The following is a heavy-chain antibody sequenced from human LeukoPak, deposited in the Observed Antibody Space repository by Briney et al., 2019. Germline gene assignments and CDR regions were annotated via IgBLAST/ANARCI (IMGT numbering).Heavy chain of an antibody. CDR3: ARGKGVGGDWHDAFDI. Sequence: PGGSLRLSCAASGFIFSNYAIHWVRQAPGKGLEHVSSISTDGGRTYYADSVKGKFTISRDNPKNTVYLQMGSLRPEDMVVYYCARGKGVGGDWHDAFDIWGQGTMVTVSS. D-gene: IGHD2-21*02. CDR1: GFIFSNYA. CDR2: ISTDGGRT. J-gene: IGHJ3*02. V-gene: IGHV3-64*02.